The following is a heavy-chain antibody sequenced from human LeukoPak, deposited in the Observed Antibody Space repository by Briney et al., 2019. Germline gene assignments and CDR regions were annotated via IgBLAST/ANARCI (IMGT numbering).Heavy chain of an antibody. V-gene: IGHV4-34*01. J-gene: IGHJ4*02. CDR2: INHSGST. CDR3: ASSLRAGALSFFDY. CDR1: GGSFSGYY. D-gene: IGHD3-10*01. Sequence: SETLSLTCAVYGGSFSGYYWSWIRQPPGKGLEWIGEINHSGSTNYNPSLKSRVTISVDTFKNQFSLKLSSVTAADTAVYYCASSLRAGALSFFDYWGQGTLVTVSS.